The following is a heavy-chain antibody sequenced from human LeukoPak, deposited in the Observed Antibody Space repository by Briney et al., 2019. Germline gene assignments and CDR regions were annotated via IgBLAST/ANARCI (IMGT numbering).Heavy chain of an antibody. J-gene: IGHJ4*02. D-gene: IGHD3-22*01. CDR3: ARHHYYDSSGYYGYYFDY. Sequence: PSETLSLTCTVFGGSISSYYWSWIRQPPGKGLEWIGYIYYSGSTNYNPSLKSRVTISVDTSKNQFSLKLSSVTAADTAVYYRARHHYYDSSGYYGYYFDYWGQGTLVTVSS. CDR2: IYYSGST. V-gene: IGHV4-59*01. CDR1: GGSISSYY.